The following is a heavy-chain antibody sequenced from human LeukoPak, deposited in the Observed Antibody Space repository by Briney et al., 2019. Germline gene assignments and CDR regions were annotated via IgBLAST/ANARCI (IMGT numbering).Heavy chain of an antibody. D-gene: IGHD6-19*01. J-gene: IGHJ4*02. CDR3: ARALRRNIGSGWYRFDY. CDR2: IYYSGST. Sequence: SETLSLTCTVSGGSISSYYWSWIRQPPGKGLEWIGYIYYSGSTNYNPSLKSRVTISVDTSKNQFSLKLSSVTAADTAVYYCARALRRNIGSGWYRFDYWGQGTLVTVSS. V-gene: IGHV4-59*01. CDR1: GGSISSYY.